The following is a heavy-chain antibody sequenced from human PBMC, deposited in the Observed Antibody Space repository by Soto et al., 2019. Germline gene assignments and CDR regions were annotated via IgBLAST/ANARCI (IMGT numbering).Heavy chain of an antibody. V-gene: IGHV3-30-3*01. D-gene: IGHD6-19*01. CDR1: GFTISSYA. CDR2: ISYDGSNK. CDR3: ARATSGWYKDAFDI. J-gene: IGHJ3*02. Sequence: QVQLVESGGGVVQPGRSLRLSCAASGFTISSYAMHWVRQAPGKGLEWVAVISYDGSNKYYADSVKGRFTISRDNSKNTLYLQMNSLRAEDTAVYYCARATSGWYKDAFDIWGQGTMVTVSS.